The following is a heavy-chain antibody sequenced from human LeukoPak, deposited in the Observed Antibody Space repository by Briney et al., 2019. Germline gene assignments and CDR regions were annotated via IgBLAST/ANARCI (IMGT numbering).Heavy chain of an antibody. V-gene: IGHV3-33*08. J-gene: IGHJ4*02. CDR2: IWYDGSNK. D-gene: IGHD3-16*01. CDR1: GFTFSAYW. CDR3: ARDRGGVDY. Sequence: PRGSLRLSCAASGFTFSAYWMHWVRQAPGKGLEWVAVIWYDGSNKYYADSVKGRFTISRDNSKNTLYLQMNSPRAEDTAVYYCARDRGGVDYWGQGTLVTVSS.